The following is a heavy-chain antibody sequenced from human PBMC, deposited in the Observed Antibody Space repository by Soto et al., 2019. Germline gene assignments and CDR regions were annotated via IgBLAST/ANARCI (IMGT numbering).Heavy chain of an antibody. D-gene: IGHD1-20*01. CDR1: GYTFTNYG. Sequence: ASVKVSCKASGYTFTNYGISWVRQAPGQGLEWMGWINAYNGNTDYVQKLQGRVTMTTDTSTSTAYMELRRLRSDDTAVYYCARPITSPDHLDIWGQGTMVTVSS. V-gene: IGHV1-18*01. CDR2: INAYNGNT. CDR3: ARPITSPDHLDI. J-gene: IGHJ3*02.